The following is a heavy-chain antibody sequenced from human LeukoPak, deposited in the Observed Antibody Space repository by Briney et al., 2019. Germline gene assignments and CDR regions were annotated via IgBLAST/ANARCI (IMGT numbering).Heavy chain of an antibody. CDR1: GFTVSNIY. D-gene: IGHD3-10*01. J-gene: IGHJ5*02. CDR2: IYTGGST. V-gene: IGHV3-66*04. CDR3: ARHRSEAAFDP. Sequence: GGSLRLSCEVSGFTVSNIYMGWVRQAPGKGLEWVSIIYTGGSTYYADSVKGRFTISRDNSKNTLYLQLNSLRAEDTAVYYCARHRSEAAFDPWGQGTLVTVSS.